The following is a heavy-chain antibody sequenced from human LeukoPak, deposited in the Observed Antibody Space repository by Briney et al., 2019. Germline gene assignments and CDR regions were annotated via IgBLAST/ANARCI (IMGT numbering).Heavy chain of an antibody. CDR2: INSDGSTT. Sequence: GGSLRLSCAASGFTFSSHWIYWVRQAPGKRLVWVSRINSDGSTTSYADSVKGRFTVSRDNAKNTLYLQMNSLRAEDTAVYYCTRAQSGGSDYWGQGTLVTVSS. CDR3: TRAQSGGSDY. D-gene: IGHD3-16*01. J-gene: IGHJ4*02. CDR1: GFTFSSHW. V-gene: IGHV3-74*01.